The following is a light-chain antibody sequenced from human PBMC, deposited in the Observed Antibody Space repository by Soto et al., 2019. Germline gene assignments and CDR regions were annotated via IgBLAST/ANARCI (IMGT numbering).Light chain of an antibody. CDR3: QQQINWPLP. Sequence: EIVLTQSQATLSFSPGERATLSCLAMQTGSCSLARYQHKPGQAPRLLIYELSNRSNGIPASFSVSGYGADFSLTLSSLETGDFALYYCQQQINWPLPFGGGTKG. J-gene: IGKJ4*01. CDR2: ELS. CDR1: QTGSCS. V-gene: IGKV3-11*01.